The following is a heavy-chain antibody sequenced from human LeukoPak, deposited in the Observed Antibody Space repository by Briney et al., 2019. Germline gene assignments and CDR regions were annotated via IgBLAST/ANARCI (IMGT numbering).Heavy chain of an antibody. V-gene: IGHV4-4*07. CDR2: INTSGST. Sequence: SETLSLTCTVSGGSISSYHWTWIRQSAGKGLEWIGRINTSGSTNYNPSLRSRVTMSVNTSKNQFSLNLTSVTAADTAVYSCAREGGDPRWLDPWGQGTLVTVSS. J-gene: IGHJ5*02. D-gene: IGHD6-25*01. CDR1: GGSISSYH. CDR3: AREGGDPRWLDP.